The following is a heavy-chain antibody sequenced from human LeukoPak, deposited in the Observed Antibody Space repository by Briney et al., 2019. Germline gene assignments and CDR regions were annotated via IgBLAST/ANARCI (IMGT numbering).Heavy chain of an antibody. Sequence: ASVKVSCKVSGYTLTELSMHWVRQAPGKGLEWMGGFDPEDGETIYAQKFQGRVTMTEDTSTDTAYMELGSLRSEDTAVYYCVTFTYDSSGYSFEVADYWGQGTLVTVSS. CDR3: VTFTYDSSGYSFEVADY. CDR2: FDPEDGET. J-gene: IGHJ4*02. CDR1: GYTLTELS. V-gene: IGHV1-24*01. D-gene: IGHD3-22*01.